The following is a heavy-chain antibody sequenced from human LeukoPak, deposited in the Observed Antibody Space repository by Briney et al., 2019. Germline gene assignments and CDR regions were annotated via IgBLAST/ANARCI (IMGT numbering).Heavy chain of an antibody. Sequence: GGSLRLSCAVSGFTFSSYWMSWVRQAPGKGLEWVAVISYDGSNKYYADSVKGRFTISRDNSKNTLYLQMNSLRAEDTAVYYCARAKQWSVLSFDFDYWGQGTLVTVSS. J-gene: IGHJ4*02. D-gene: IGHD6-19*01. CDR3: ARAKQWSVLSFDFDY. V-gene: IGHV3-30-3*01. CDR1: GFTFSSYW. CDR2: ISYDGSNK.